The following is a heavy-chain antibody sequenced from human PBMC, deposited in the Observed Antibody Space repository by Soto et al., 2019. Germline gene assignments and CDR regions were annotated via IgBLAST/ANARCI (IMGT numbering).Heavy chain of an antibody. CDR3: ARVPYYDILTGDDAFDI. Sequence: SETLSLTCAVYGGSFSGYYWSWTRQPPGKGLEWIGEINHSGSTNYNPSLKSRVTISVDTSKNQFSLKLSSVTAADTAVYYCARVPYYDILTGDDAFDIWGQGTMVTVSS. V-gene: IGHV4-34*01. D-gene: IGHD3-9*01. J-gene: IGHJ3*02. CDR2: INHSGST. CDR1: GGSFSGYY.